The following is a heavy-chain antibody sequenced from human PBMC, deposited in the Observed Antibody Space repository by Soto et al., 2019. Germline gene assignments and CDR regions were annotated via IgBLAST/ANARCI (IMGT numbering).Heavy chain of an antibody. J-gene: IGHJ6*03. CDR2: IIPILGIA. CDR1: GGTFSSYT. V-gene: IGHV1-69*04. Sequence: SVKVSCKASGGTFSSYTISWVRQAPGQGLEWMGRIIPILGIANYAQKFQGRVTITADKSTSTAYMELSSLRSEDTAVYYCARDWEYFHRKTHYYHYFMDVWGKGTTVPVSS. CDR3: ARDWEYFHRKTHYYHYFMDV. D-gene: IGHD1-26*01.